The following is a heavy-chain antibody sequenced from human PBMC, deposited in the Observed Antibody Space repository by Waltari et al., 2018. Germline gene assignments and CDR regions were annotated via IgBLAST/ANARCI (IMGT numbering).Heavy chain of an antibody. J-gene: IGHJ4*02. V-gene: IGHV4-39*01. CDR2: IYYSGST. D-gene: IGHD6-6*01. Sequence: QLQLQESGPGLVKPSETLSLTCTVSGGSISSSSYYRGWIRQPPGKGLEWIGSIYYSGSTYYNPSLKSRVTISVDTSKNQFSLKLSSVTAADTAVYYCARPKYSSPQKVDYWGQGTLVTVSS. CDR3: ARPKYSSPQKVDY. CDR1: GGSISSSSYY.